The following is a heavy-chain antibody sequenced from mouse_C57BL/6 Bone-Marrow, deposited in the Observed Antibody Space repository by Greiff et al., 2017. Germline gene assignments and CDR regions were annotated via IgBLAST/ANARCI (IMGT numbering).Heavy chain of an antibody. V-gene: IGHV1-42*01. CDR3: AMDTTVVAPYYYAMDY. D-gene: IGHD1-1*01. CDR1: GYSFTGYY. CDR2: INPSTGGT. J-gene: IGHJ4*01. Sequence: EVQLQQSGPELVKPGASVKISCKASGYSFTGYYMNWVKQSPEKSLEWIGEINPSTGGTTYNQKFKSKATLTVDKSSSTAYMQLKSLTSEDSAVYYCAMDTTVVAPYYYAMDYWGQGTSVTVSS.